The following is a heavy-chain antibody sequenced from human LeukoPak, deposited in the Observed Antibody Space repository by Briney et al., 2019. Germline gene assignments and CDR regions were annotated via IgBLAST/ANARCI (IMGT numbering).Heavy chain of an antibody. CDR3: ARGIRTGYGY. CDR2: VDNSGTT. J-gene: IGHJ4*02. V-gene: IGHV4-61*01. Sequence: SETLSLTCSVSGGSVSSGNYYWSWIRQPPEKGLEWIGHVDNSGTTSYNPSLRRRVAISLETSKNQFSLKVMYLTAADTAVYYCARGIRTGYGYWGQGTLVTVSS. CDR1: GGSVSSGNYY. D-gene: IGHD1-1*01.